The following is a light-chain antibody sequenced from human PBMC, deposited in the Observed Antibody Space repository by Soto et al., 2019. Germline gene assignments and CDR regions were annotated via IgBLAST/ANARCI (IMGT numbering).Light chain of an antibody. V-gene: IGLV2-14*01. Sequence: QSALTQPASVSGSPGQSITISCTGTSRDVGGYNYVSWYQQHPGKAPKLMIYDVSNRPSGVSNRFSGSKSGNTASLTISGLQAEDEADYYCSSYTSSNTLVFGGGTKVTVL. CDR1: SRDVGGYNY. CDR2: DVS. J-gene: IGLJ2*01. CDR3: SSYTSSNTLV.